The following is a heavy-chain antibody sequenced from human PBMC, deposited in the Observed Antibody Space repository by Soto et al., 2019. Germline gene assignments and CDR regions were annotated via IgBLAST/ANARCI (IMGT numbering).Heavy chain of an antibody. CDR1: GGTFSSYA. V-gene: IGHV1-69*12. J-gene: IGHJ6*02. D-gene: IGHD6-13*01. Sequence: QVQLVQSGAEVKKPGSSVKVSCKASGGTFSSYAISWVRQAPGQGLEWMGGIIPIFGTANYAQKFQGRFTITADESTSTAYMGLSSLRSEDTAVYYCASELYSSSWYRMDVCGQGTTVTVSS. CDR2: IIPIFGTA. CDR3: ASELYSSSWYRMDV.